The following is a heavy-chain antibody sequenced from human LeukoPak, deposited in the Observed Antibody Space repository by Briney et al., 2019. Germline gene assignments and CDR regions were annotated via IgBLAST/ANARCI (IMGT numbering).Heavy chain of an antibody. V-gene: IGHV4-61*01. CDR1: GGSVSSDRYY. J-gene: IGHJ4*02. D-gene: IGHD3-22*01. Sequence: PSQTLSLTCTVSGGSVSSDRYYWTWIRQPPGKGLQWIGYISYSGSTNYNPSLKSRVTISLHTSKNQFSLRLSSLTAADTAVYYCARRQYYNGRAYYFLDYWGQGTLVTVSS. CDR2: ISYSGST. CDR3: ARRQYYNGRAYYFLDY.